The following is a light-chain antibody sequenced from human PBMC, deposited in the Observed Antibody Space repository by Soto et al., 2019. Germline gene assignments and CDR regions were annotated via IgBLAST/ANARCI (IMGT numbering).Light chain of an antibody. CDR2: SND. CDR3: ATWDDSLNVV. J-gene: IGLJ2*01. Sequence: QSVLTQSPSASGTPGQRVSISCSGSTSNIGTNTVSWYQDVPGTAPKLLIYSNDQRPSAVPGRFSGSKSGTSASLAISGLLSEDEADYYCATWDDSLNVVFGGGTQLTVL. V-gene: IGLV1-44*01. CDR1: TSNIGTNT.